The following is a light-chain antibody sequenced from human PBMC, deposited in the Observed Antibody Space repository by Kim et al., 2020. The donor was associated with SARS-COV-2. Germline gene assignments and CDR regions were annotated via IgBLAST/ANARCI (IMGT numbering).Light chain of an antibody. CDR2: AAS. CDR3: QQCKGAPWT. Sequence: ASVGDRVTITCRASQGISNYLAWYQQKPGKVPKLLIYAASALQSGVTSRFSGSGSGTDFTLTITSLQPEDVAAYYCQQCKGAPWTFGQGTKVDIK. J-gene: IGKJ1*01. V-gene: IGKV1-27*01. CDR1: QGISNY.